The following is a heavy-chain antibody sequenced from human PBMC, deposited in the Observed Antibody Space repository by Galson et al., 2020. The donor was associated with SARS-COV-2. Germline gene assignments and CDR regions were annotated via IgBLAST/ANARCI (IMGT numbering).Heavy chain of an antibody. CDR3: AKGSSSDWDGSFFDV. J-gene: IGHJ3*01. Sequence: GESLKISCAASGFTFRSYAMSWVRQAPGKGLEWVSTITHSGATTYYADSLKGRFTISRDNSKNTLYVQLNSLRAEDTALYYCAKGSSSDWDGSFFDVWGQGTMVTVSS. CDR1: GFTFRSYA. CDR2: ITHSGATT. V-gene: IGHV3-23*01. D-gene: IGHD2-2*01.